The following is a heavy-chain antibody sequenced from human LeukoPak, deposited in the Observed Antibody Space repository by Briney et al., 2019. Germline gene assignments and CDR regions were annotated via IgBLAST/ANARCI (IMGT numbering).Heavy chain of an antibody. D-gene: IGHD3-22*01. J-gene: IGHJ4*02. CDR1: GITLSNYG. CDR2: SDSGGRT. CDR3: AKRGVVIRVILVGFHKEAYYFDS. V-gene: IGHV3-23*01. Sequence: GGSLRLSCAVSGITLSNYGMSWVRQAPGKGLEWVAGSDSGGRTNYADSVKGRFTISRDNPKNTLYLQMNSLRAEDTAVYFCAKRGVVIRVILVGFHKEAYYFDSWGQGALVNVSS.